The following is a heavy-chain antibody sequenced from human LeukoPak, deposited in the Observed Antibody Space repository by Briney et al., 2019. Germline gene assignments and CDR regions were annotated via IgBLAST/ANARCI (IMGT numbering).Heavy chain of an antibody. CDR3: AKQAYSDFGFDP. V-gene: IGHV4-59*08. CDR1: GDSLSNYY. J-gene: IGHJ5*02. Sequence: SETLSLTCSVSGDSLSNYYWTWMRQPPGKGLEWVGYIYYTGSPNYNPSLKSRVTISVDKSITTAYLQWSSLQASDTAMYYCAKQAYSDFGFDPWGQGTLVTVSS. D-gene: IGHD4-11*01. CDR2: IYYTGSP.